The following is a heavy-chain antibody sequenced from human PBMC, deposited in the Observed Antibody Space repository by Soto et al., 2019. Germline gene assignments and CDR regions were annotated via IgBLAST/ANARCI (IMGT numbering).Heavy chain of an antibody. J-gene: IGHJ6*02. V-gene: IGHV1-2*04. Sequence: GASVKVSCKASGYTFTGYYMRWVRQAPGQGLEWMGWINPNSGGTNYAQKFQGWVTMTRDTSISTAYMELSRLRSDDTAVYYCARGISRDYDFWSGRYYYYGMDVWGQGTTVTVSS. D-gene: IGHD3-3*01. CDR3: ARGISRDYDFWSGRYYYYGMDV. CDR1: GYTFTGYY. CDR2: INPNSGGT.